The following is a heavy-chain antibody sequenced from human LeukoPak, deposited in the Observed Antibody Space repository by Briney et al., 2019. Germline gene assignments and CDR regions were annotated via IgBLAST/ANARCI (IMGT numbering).Heavy chain of an antibody. CDR2: ISDSGGTT. V-gene: IGHV3-23*01. CDR3: AKGGGQTFDY. J-gene: IGHJ4*02. CDR1: VFTFSSYA. Sequence: PGGSLRLSCAASVFTFSSYAMSWVRQAPGKGLEWVSSISDSGGTTFYADSVKGRFTISRDNSKNTLYLQMNSLRAEETAVYYCAKGGGQTFDYWGQGTLVTVSS. D-gene: IGHD3-16*01.